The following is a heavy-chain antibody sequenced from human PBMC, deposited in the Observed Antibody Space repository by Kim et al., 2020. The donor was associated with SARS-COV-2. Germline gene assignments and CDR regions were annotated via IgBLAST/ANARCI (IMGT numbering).Heavy chain of an antibody. D-gene: IGHD3-10*01. V-gene: IGHV1-24*01. CDR1: GYTLTELS. Sequence: ASVKVSCKVSGYTLTELSMHWVRQAPGKGLEWMGGFDPEDGETIYAQEFQGRVTMTEDTSTDTAYMELSSLRSEDTAVYYCATAPAVWGVPTNYYYYYGMDVWGQGTTVTVSS. CDR2: FDPEDGET. CDR3: ATAPAVWGVPTNYYYYYGMDV. J-gene: IGHJ6*02.